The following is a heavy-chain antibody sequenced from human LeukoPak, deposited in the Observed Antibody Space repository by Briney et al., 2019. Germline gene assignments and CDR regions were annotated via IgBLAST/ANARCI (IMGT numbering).Heavy chain of an antibody. CDR2: ISAYNGNT. V-gene: IGHV1-18*01. CDR1: GYTFTSYG. D-gene: IGHD3-22*01. Sequence: ASVKVSCKASGYTFTSYGISWVRQAPGQGLEWMGWISAYNGNTNYAQKLQGRVTMTTDTSTSTAYMELRSLRSDDTAVYYCARDNEPWLTMIVPGLGYWGQGTLVTVSS. J-gene: IGHJ4*02. CDR3: ARDNEPWLTMIVPGLGY.